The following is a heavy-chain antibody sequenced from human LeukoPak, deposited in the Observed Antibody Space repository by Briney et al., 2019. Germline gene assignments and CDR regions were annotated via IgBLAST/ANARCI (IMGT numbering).Heavy chain of an antibody. V-gene: IGHV3-23*01. J-gene: IGHJ4*02. CDR1: GFTFSSYA. CDR3: AKCGTPPRPRNYYFDY. CDR2: IRGSGGST. Sequence: PGGSLRLSCAASGFTFSSYAMSWVRQAPGKGLEWVSAIRGSGGSTYYADSVKGRFTISRDNSKNTLYLQMNSLRAEDTAVYYCAKCGTPPRPRNYYFDYWGQGTLVTVSS.